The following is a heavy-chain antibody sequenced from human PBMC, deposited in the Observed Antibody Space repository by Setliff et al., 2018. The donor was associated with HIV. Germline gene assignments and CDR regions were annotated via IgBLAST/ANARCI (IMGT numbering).Heavy chain of an antibody. D-gene: IGHD6-13*01. Sequence: GGSLRLSCAASGYTFSTYSLNWVRQAPGRGLEWISYISSSSWPIYYADSVKGRFTISRDNSKNTLYLQMNSLRAEDTAVYYCAKVIELAAGFRYYFDYWGQGTLVTVSS. J-gene: IGHJ4*02. CDR3: AKVIELAAGFRYYFDY. CDR1: GYTFSTYS. CDR2: ISSSSWPI. V-gene: IGHV3-48*01.